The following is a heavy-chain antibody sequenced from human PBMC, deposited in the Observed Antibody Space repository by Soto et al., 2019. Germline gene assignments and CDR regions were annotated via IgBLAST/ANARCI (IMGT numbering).Heavy chain of an antibody. Sequence: QVQLQQWGAGPLKPSETLSLTCAVYGRSFSGYYWSWIRQSPGKGLEWIGEINHSGSTNYNPSLKSRVTILIDAPKNQFSLKMSSVTAADTAVYYCARSPYMDVWGKGTTVIVSS. CDR1: GRSFSGYY. CDR2: INHSGST. V-gene: IGHV4-34*01. CDR3: ARSPYMDV. J-gene: IGHJ6*03.